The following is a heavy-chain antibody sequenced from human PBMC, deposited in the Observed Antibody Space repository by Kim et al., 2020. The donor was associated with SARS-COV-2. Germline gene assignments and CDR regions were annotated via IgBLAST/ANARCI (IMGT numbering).Heavy chain of an antibody. CDR1: GGTFSNHP. D-gene: IGHD6-13*01. CDR3: ARGRVGEAAAFDN. J-gene: IGHJ4*02. Sequence: SVKVSCKASGGTFSNHPTTWVRQAPGRGLEWMGSIIPALDAATYAQRFQGRVTITADESTATAYLEVSTLRSEDTAIYYCARGRVGEAAAFDNWGQGTL. CDR2: IIPALDAA. V-gene: IGHV1-69*13.